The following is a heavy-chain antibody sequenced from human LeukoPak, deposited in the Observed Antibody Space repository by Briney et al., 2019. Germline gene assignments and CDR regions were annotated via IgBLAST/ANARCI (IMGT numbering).Heavy chain of an antibody. J-gene: IGHJ5*02. CDR3: AREAVAGQFDP. Sequence: SSETLSLTCAVYGGSFSGYYWSWIRQPPGKGLEWIGEINHSGSTNYNPSLKSRVTISVDTSKNQFSLKLSSVTAADTAVYYCAREAVAGQFDPWGQGTLVTVSS. V-gene: IGHV4-34*01. D-gene: IGHD6-19*01. CDR1: GGSFSGYY. CDR2: INHSGST.